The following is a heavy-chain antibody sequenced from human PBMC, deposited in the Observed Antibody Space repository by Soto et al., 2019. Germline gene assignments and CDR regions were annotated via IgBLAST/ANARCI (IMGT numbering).Heavy chain of an antibody. CDR2: IIPILGIA. CDR3: AGGGWGF. Sequence: QVQLVQSGAEVKKPGASVKVSCTASGGTFSSYTISWVRQAPGQGLEWMGRIIPILGIANYAQKVQGRVTITADKSTSTAYMELSSLSSEDTAVYYCAGGGWGFWGQGTTVTVSS. J-gene: IGHJ6*02. CDR1: GGTFSSYT. V-gene: IGHV1-69*02. D-gene: IGHD1-26*01.